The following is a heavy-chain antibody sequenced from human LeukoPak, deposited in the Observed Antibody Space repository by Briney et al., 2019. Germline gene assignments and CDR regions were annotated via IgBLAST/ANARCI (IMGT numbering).Heavy chain of an antibody. CDR1: GGSINSSSYY. Sequence: ETLSLTCTVSGGSINSSSYYWGWIRQPPGKGLEWASSISSSSSYIYYADSVKGRFTISRDNANNSLYLQMNSLRAEDTAVYYCARDYYDKDLTPVRWGQGTLVTVSS. CDR2: ISSSSSYI. CDR3: ARDYYDKDLTPVR. J-gene: IGHJ4*02. D-gene: IGHD3-22*01. V-gene: IGHV3-21*01.